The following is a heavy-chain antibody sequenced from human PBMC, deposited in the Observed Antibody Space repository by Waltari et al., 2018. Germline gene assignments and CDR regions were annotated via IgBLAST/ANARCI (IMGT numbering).Heavy chain of an antibody. J-gene: IGHJ1*01. CDR3: AKDQGYAGKDGDLRH. D-gene: IGHD2-2*01. V-gene: IGHV3-23*04. Sequence: EVQLVESGGGLVQPGGSLKLACGVSGSRFSKYAMSWVRQAPGEGLEWVSGISGAGENSYYADSVKCRFTISRDNSKNILFLQMNSLRAEDTAVYYCAKDQGYAGKDGDLRHWGQGSLVSVSS. CDR2: ISGAGENS. CDR1: GSRFSKYA.